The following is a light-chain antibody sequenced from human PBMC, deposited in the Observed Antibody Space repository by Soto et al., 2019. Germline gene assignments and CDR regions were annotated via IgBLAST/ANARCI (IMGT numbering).Light chain of an antibody. CDR3: SSYTSSITVI. V-gene: IGLV2-14*01. Sequence: QSALTQPASVSGSPGQSITISCTGTRSDVGDYNFVSWYQHHPGKAPKLMIYEVVNRPSGVSNRFSGSKSGNTASLTISGLQAEDEADYYCSSYTSSITVIFGGGTKLAVL. CDR1: RSDVGDYNF. J-gene: IGLJ2*01. CDR2: EVV.